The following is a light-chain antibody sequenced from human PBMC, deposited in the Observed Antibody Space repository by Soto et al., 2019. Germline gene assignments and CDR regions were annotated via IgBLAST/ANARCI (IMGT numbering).Light chain of an antibody. CDR2: AAS. CDR3: QQANSFPWT. CDR1: QGISSW. J-gene: IGKJ1*01. Sequence: DIQMTQSPSSVSASVGDRVTITCRASQGISSWLVWYQQKPGKAPKLLIYAASSLQSGVPSRFSGSGYGTDFTLTITSLQAEDGATYYCQQANSFPWTFGQGTKVEIK. V-gene: IGKV1-12*01.